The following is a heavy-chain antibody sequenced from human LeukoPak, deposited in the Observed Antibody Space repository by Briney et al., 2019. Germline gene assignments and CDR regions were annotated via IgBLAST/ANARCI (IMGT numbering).Heavy chain of an antibody. CDR3: ARVGRDCSSINCYWEDWFDP. CDR1: GYSFTSYG. V-gene: IGHV1-18*01. Sequence: ASVKVSCKASGYSFTSYGITWVREAPGQGPEWMGWISGSTGNTHYAQNVQGRVTMTTDTATSTAYMELRSLGPDDTAVYYCARVGRDCSSINCYWEDWFDPWGQGTLVVVSS. J-gene: IGHJ5*02. D-gene: IGHD2-2*01. CDR2: ISGSTGNT.